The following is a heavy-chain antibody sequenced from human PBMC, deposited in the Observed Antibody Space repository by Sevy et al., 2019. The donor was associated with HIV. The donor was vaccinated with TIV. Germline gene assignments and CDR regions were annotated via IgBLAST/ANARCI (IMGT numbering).Heavy chain of an antibody. CDR3: ASSDATSRFGYYYFAFDF. J-gene: IGHJ4*03. CDR2: ISYTSTTI. Sequence: GGSLRLSCAVSGFTFNTYNMNWVRQAPGKGLEWVSYISYTSTTIYYADSVRGRFTISRDNAKNTLYLQMNSLRDEDTAVYYCASSDATSRFGYYYFAFDFWGQGTSVTVSS. CDR1: GFTFNTYN. D-gene: IGHD3-22*01. V-gene: IGHV3-48*02.